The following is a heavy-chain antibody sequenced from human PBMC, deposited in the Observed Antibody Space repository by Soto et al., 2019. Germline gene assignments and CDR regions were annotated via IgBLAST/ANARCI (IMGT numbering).Heavy chain of an antibody. J-gene: IGHJ6*01. CDR3: TRLTFCFGVLSRKSYFYGMDV. CDR2: IRSKANSYAT. V-gene: IGHV3-73*01. CDR1: GFTFSGSA. D-gene: IGHD3-16*02. Sequence: PGGSLRLSCAASGFTFSGSAMHWVRQASGKGLEWVGRIRSKANSYATAYAASVKGRFTISRDDSKNTAYLPMTSLKTEDTAVYYCTRLTFCFGVLSRKSYFYGMDVSGQGTTLTVSS.